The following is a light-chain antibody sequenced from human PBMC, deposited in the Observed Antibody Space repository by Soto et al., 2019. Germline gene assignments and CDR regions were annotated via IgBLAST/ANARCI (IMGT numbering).Light chain of an antibody. V-gene: IGKV1-8*01. J-gene: IGKJ2*01. CDR1: QGISSY. Sequence: AIRMTQSPSSFSASTGDRVTITCRASQGISSYLAWYQQKPGKAPKLLVYAASTLQYGVPSRFSGSGSGTDFTLTISCLQSEDFATYFCQQYYTYPQTFCQGTKLEIK. CDR2: AAS. CDR3: QQYYTYPQT.